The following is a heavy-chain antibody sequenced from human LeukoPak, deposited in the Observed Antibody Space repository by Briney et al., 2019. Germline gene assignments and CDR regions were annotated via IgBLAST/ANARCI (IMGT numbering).Heavy chain of an antibody. CDR2: INHSGST. V-gene: IGHV4-34*01. J-gene: IGHJ4*02. D-gene: IGHD3-16*01. CDR3: ARYPGSVGTFYFDY. CDR1: GGSFSGYY. Sequence: SETLSLTCAVYGGSFSGYYWSWIRQPPGKGLEWIGEINHSGSTNYNPSLKSRVTISVDTSKNQFSLKLSSVTAADTAVYFCARYPGSVGTFYFDYWGQGSLVIVSS.